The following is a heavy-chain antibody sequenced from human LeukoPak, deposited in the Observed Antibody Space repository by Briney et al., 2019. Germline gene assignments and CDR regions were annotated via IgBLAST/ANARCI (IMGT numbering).Heavy chain of an antibody. Sequence: GASVKVSCKASGYTFTSYYMHRVRQAPGQGLEWMGIINASGGSTSYAQKFQGRVTMTRDTSTSTVYMELSSLRSEDTAVYYCARLGEPQWLVPDYWGQGTLVTVPS. CDR3: ARLGEPQWLVPDY. J-gene: IGHJ4*02. CDR2: INASGGST. CDR1: GYTFTSYY. D-gene: IGHD6-19*01. V-gene: IGHV1-46*01.